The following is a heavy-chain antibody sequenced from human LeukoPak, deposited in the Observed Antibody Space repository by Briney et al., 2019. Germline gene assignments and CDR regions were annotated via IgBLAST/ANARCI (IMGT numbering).Heavy chain of an antibody. V-gene: IGHV4-39*01. Sequence: SETLSLTWTVSGRSISISSYYCGWIRQPPGKGLEWIASIYDSGSTYNSPSLKSRVNIYVDPYNNQFSMKLLCVPAADSAVTYCLYGDYATFVHWGEGTLVTVSS. CDR2: IYDSGST. J-gene: IGHJ4*02. CDR1: GRSISISSYY. D-gene: IGHD4-17*01. CDR3: LYGDYATFVH.